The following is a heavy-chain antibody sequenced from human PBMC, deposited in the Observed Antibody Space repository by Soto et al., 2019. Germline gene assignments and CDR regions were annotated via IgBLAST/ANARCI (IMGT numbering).Heavy chain of an antibody. V-gene: IGHV4-39*01. CDR1: GGSISNISYY. CDR2: IYYSGST. D-gene: IGHD3-16*01. CDR3: ARSYRIMEYFDY. Sequence: LSLTCTVSGGSISNISYYWGWIRQPPGKGLEWIGSIYYSGSTYYNPPLKSRVTISVDTSKNQFSLKLSSVTAADTAVYYCARSYRIMEYFDYWGQGTLVTVSS. J-gene: IGHJ4*02.